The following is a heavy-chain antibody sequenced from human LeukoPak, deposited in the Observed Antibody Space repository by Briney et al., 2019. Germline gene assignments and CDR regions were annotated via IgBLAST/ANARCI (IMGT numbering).Heavy chain of an antibody. J-gene: IGHJ4*02. CDR3: ASPRGGGDRTRFFDY. V-gene: IGHV4-39*01. D-gene: IGHD2-21*02. Sequence: SETLSLTCTVSGASISSNSYYWGWIRQPPGKGLKWIGSIYYSGSTYYNPSLKSRVTISVDTSKNQFSLKLSSVTAADTAVYYCASPRGGGDRTRFFDYWGQGTLVTVSS. CDR1: GASISSNSYY. CDR2: IYYSGST.